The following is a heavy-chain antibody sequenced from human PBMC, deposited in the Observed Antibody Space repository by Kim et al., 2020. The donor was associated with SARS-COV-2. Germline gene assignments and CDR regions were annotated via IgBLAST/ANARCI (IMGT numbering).Heavy chain of an antibody. Sequence: GGSTSYEQKFQGRVTMTRDTSTSTVYMELSSLRAEDTAVYYCGNDYGDSWGQGTLVTVSS. V-gene: IGHV1-46*01. J-gene: IGHJ4*02. CDR3: GNDYGDS. CDR2: GGST.